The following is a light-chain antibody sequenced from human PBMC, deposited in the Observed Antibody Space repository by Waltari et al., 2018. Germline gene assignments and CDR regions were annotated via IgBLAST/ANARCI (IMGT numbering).Light chain of an antibody. CDR1: SSNIGSNY. CDR2: GKQ. J-gene: IGLJ3*02. Sequence: QSVLTQPPSASGTPGQRVTISCSGSSSNIGSNYVYWYQQLPGTAPNRLTYGKQRRPSVGLDGLSGAKSGTSASLAISWLRSEDEAGYYGAAWDDSLSGWVFGGGTKLTVL. CDR3: AAWDDSLSGWV. V-gene: IGLV1-47*01.